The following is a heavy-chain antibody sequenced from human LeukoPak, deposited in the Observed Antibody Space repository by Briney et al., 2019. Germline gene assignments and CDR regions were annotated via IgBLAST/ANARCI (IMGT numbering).Heavy chain of an antibody. D-gene: IGHD6-13*01. V-gene: IGHV3-33*01. CDR1: GFMFRTYG. J-gene: IGHJ4*02. Sequence: PGGSLRLSCAASGFMFRTYGMHWVRQAPGKGLEWVAVIWYDGSNKYYADSVKRRFTISRDNSKNTMYLQMDSLRADDTAVYYCARGSHESAAALDYWGQGTLVSVSS. CDR3: ARGSHESAAALDY. CDR2: IWYDGSNK.